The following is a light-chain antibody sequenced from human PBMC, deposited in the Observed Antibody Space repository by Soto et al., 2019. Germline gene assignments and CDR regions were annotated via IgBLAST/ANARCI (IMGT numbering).Light chain of an antibody. Sequence: DIQMTQSPSTVSASVGDRVTITCRASQSISNWLDWYQQKPGKAPKLLIYDVSSLRTGVPSRFSGSGSGTEFTLTISRLQTDDFSTYYCQQYNFYPLTFGGGTKVEI. CDR2: DVS. V-gene: IGKV1-5*01. CDR1: QSISNW. CDR3: QQYNFYPLT. J-gene: IGKJ4*01.